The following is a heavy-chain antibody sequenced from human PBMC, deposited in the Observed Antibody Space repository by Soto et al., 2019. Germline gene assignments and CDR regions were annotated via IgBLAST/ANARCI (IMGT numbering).Heavy chain of an antibody. CDR2: ISFDGDIQ. J-gene: IGHJ6*02. CDR3: ATTIAPATDQHYYYYGMDV. D-gene: IGHD1-1*01. CDR1: GFTFTSYA. V-gene: IGHV3-30-3*01. Sequence: QVQLVESGGGVVQPGRSLRLSCAASGFTFTSYAMHWVRQAPGKGLEWVAVISFDGDIQYYADSVKGRFTISRDNSKNTLYLQMNSLRGEDTALYYCATTIAPATDQHYYYYGMDVWGQGTTVTVSS.